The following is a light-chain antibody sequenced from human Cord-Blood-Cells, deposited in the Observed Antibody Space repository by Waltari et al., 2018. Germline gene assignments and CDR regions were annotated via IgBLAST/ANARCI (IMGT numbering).Light chain of an antibody. CDR3: NSRDSSGNHYV. J-gene: IGLJ1*01. V-gene: IGLV3-19*01. Sequence: AVSVALGRTVRITCQGDSLRSYYASWYQQKPGQAPVLVIYGKNNRPSGIPDRFSGSSSGNTASLTITGAQAEDEADYYCNSRDSSGNHYVFGTGTKVTVL. CDR1: SLRSYY. CDR2: GKN.